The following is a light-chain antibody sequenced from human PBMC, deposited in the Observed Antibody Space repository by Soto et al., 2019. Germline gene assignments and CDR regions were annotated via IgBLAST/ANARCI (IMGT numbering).Light chain of an antibody. CDR1: SSDVGGYNF. V-gene: IGLV2-14*01. Sequence: QSALTQPASVSGSPGQSITISCTGTSSDVGGYNFVSWYQQHPGKAPKLMIYEVTNRPSGVSNRFSGSKSGNTASLTISGLQAEDEADYYCRSYTSSYTWEFGRGTKLTVL. CDR3: RSYTSSYTWE. CDR2: EVT. J-gene: IGLJ3*02.